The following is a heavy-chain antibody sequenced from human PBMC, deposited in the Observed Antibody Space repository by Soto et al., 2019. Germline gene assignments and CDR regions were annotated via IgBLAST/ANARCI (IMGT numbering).Heavy chain of an antibody. D-gene: IGHD2-8*01. CDR2: ISGSGRNT. Sequence: GGSLRLSCATSGFTFSSNGMSWVRQAPGKGLDWVSGISGSGRNTYYADSVKGRFSISRDNSKNTLFLQMNSLRVEDTAVYYCAKNGLSDSPSAIDSWGQGTLVTVSS. CDR1: GFTFSSNG. J-gene: IGHJ4*02. CDR3: AKNGLSDSPSAIDS. V-gene: IGHV3-23*01.